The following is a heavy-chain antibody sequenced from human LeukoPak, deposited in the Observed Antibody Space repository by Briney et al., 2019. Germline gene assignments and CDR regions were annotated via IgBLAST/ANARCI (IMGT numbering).Heavy chain of an antibody. J-gene: IGHJ4*02. CDR1: GGSVSSGGYY. CDR3: ARVYYSGSSTGFDY. CDR2: IYYTGST. Sequence: SETLSLTCTVSGGSVSSGGYYWNSIRQPPGKGLEWIGYIYYTGSTNYNPSLKSRVTISVDTSKNQFSLNLNSVTAADTAVYYCARVYYSGSSTGFDYWGQGTLVTVSS. V-gene: IGHV4-61*08. D-gene: IGHD1-26*01.